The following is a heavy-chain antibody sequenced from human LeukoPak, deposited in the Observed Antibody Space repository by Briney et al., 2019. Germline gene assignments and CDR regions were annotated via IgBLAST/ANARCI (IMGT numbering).Heavy chain of an antibody. Sequence: PGGSLRLSCAASGFTFSSYAMSWVRQAPGKGLEWVSAISGSGGSTYYADSVKGRFTISRDNSKNTLYLQVNSLRAEDTAVYYCAKRVGYCSGGSCYPTHFDYWGQGTLVTVSS. V-gene: IGHV3-23*01. J-gene: IGHJ4*02. CDR2: ISGSGGST. CDR1: GFTFSSYA. CDR3: AKRVGYCSGGSCYPTHFDY. D-gene: IGHD2-15*01.